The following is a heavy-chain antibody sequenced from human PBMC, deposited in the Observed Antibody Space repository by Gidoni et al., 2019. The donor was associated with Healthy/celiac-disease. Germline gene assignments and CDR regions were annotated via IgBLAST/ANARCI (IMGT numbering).Heavy chain of an antibody. CDR3: ARQRRYYYDSSGSDV. CDR2: IYYSGST. CDR1: GGSISSGDYY. Sequence: QVQLQESGPGLVKPSQTLSLTCPVSGGSISSGDYYWSWIRQPPGKGLEWIGYIYYSGSTYYNPSLKSRVTISVDTSKNQFSLKLSSVTAADTAVYYCARQRRYYYDSSGSDVWGQGTTVTVSS. V-gene: IGHV4-30-4*01. D-gene: IGHD3-22*01. J-gene: IGHJ6*02.